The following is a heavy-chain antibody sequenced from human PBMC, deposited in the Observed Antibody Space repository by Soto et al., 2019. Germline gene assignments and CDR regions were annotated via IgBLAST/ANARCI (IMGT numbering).Heavy chain of an antibody. CDR2: IYYSGST. V-gene: IGHV4-31*03. Sequence: SETLSLTCTVSCGSISSGGYYWSWIRQHPGKGLEWIGYIYYSGSTYYNPSLKSRVTISVDTSKNQFSLKLSSVTAADTAVYYCARGPYYYDSSGYSWFDPWGQGTLVTVSS. D-gene: IGHD3-22*01. CDR3: ARGPYYYDSSGYSWFDP. CDR1: CGSISSGGYY. J-gene: IGHJ5*02.